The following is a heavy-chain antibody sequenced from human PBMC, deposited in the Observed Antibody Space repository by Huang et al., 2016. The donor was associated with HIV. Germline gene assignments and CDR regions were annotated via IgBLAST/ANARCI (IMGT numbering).Heavy chain of an antibody. Sequence: QVTLRESGPALVKPTQTLTLTCTFSGFSLSTSGLCVSCIRHPPGKALEWLARSDWDDDKYYNTSLKTRHTSAKDTSKNQVVLTMTNMDPVDTATYYGARIRRDPYGDYDLPSPKYYYESSGSGGDYYYYYYMDVWGKGTTVTVSS. V-gene: IGHV2-70*15. CDR2: SDWDDDK. D-gene: IGHD3-22*01. CDR3: ARIRRDPYGDYDLPSPKYYYESSGSGGDYYYYYYMDV. J-gene: IGHJ6*03. CDR1: GFSLSTSGLC.